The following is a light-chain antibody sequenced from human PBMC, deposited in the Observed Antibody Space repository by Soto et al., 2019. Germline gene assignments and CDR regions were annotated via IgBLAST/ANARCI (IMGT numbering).Light chain of an antibody. CDR1: QDITNY. CDR3: QNYNSVPWT. CDR2: DAS. Sequence: DIQMTQSPSSLSASVGDRVTITCRASQDITNYLAWYQQKQGKVPKLLIYDASTLQSGVPSRFSGSGSGTGFTLTISSLQPEDVATYYCQNYNSVPWTFGQGTKVEVK. V-gene: IGKV1-27*01. J-gene: IGKJ1*01.